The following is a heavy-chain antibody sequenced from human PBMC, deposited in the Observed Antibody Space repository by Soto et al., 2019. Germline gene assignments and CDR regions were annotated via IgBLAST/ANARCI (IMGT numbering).Heavy chain of an antibody. V-gene: IGHV3-30*18. CDR1: GFTFGAYA. CDR2: ISHDGSDN. Sequence: GGSLRLSCAASGFTFGAYAIHWVRQRPGQGLEWVALISHDGSDNFYADSVKGRFSLSRDNSKNTVFLKMASLRVEDTALYYCAKESQPDRGGQDIWGQGTLATVSS. D-gene: IGHD3-16*01. CDR3: AKESQPDRGGQDI. J-gene: IGHJ4*02.